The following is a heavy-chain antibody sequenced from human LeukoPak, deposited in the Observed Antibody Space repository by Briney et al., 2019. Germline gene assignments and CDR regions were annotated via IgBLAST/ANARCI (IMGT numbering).Heavy chain of an antibody. CDR2: IDTSGST. D-gene: IGHD3-22*01. V-gene: IGHV4-4*07. CDR3: ARDRRGYYYDSSGYYPGSYYMDV. CDR1: GGSISSYQ. Sequence: SETLSLTCTVSGGSISSYQWSWVRQPAGKGLEWIGLIDTSGSTSYNPSLKSRVTISVDESKNDLSLKLTSVTAADTAVYYYARDRRGYYYDSSGYYPGSYYMDVWGRGTTVTVSS. J-gene: IGHJ6*03.